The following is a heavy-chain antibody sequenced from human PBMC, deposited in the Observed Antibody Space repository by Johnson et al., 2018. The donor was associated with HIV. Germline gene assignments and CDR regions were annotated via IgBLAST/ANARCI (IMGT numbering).Heavy chain of an antibody. V-gene: IGHV3-66*01. CDR3: ARGGYYYDSYDAFDI. J-gene: IGHJ3*02. CDR1: GFTVSGNY. Sequence: VQLVESGGGLVQSGGSLRLSCVASGFTVSGNYMNWVRQAPGKGLEWVSVIYSDGSTYYADSVQGRFTVSRDNSQNLLYLQLSSLRAEDTAVYYCARGGYYYDSYDAFDIWGQGTMVTVSS. D-gene: IGHD3-22*01. CDR2: IYSDGST.